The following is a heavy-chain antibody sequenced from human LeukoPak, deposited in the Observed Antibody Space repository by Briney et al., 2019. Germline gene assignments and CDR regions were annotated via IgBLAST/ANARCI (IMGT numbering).Heavy chain of an antibody. CDR2: IIPIFGTA. D-gene: IGHD5-12*01. J-gene: IGHJ4*02. CDR3: ARLYSGYDSRYFDY. CDR1: GGTFSSYA. V-gene: IGHV1-69*13. Sequence: ASVKVSCKASGGTFSSYAISWVRQAPGQGLEWMGGIIPIFGTANYAQKFQGRVTITADESTSTAYMELSSLRSEDTAVYYCARLYSGYDSRYFDYWGQGTLVTVSS.